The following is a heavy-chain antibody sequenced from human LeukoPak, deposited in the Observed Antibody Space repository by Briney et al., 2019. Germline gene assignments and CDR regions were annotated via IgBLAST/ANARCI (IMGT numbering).Heavy chain of an antibody. CDR3: ARGIQLSGGATTHFGFDP. D-gene: IGHD5-18*01. V-gene: IGHV1-8*03. CDR2: MNPNSGNT. Sequence: ASVKVSCKASGYTFTSYDINWVRQATGQGLEWMGWMNPNSGNTGYAQKFQGRVTITRNTSISTAYMELRSLRSDDTAVYYCARGIQLSGGATTHFGFDPWGQGTLVTVSS. J-gene: IGHJ5*02. CDR1: GYTFTSYD.